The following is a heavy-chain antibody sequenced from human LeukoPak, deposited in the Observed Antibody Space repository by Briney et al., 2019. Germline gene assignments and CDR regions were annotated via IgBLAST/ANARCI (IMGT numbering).Heavy chain of an antibody. V-gene: IGHV4-34*01. CDR3: ARDADFHFDY. Sequence: SETLSLTCAVYGGSFSGYYWSWIRQPPGKGLEWIGEINHSGSTYYNPSLKSRVTISVDTSKNQFSLKLSSVTAADTAVYYCARDADFHFDYWGQGTLVTVSS. CDR1: GGSFSGYY. CDR2: INHSGST. J-gene: IGHJ4*02.